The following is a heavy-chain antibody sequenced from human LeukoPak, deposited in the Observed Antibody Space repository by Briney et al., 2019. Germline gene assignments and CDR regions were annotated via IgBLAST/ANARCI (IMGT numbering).Heavy chain of an antibody. V-gene: IGHV3-23*01. J-gene: IGHJ4*02. CDR1: GFTFSSYA. D-gene: IGHD2-15*01. CDR2: ISGGGGST. Sequence: PGGSLRLSCAASGFTFSSYAMSWVRQAPGKGLEWVSAISGGGGSTYYADSVKGRFTISRDNSKNTLFLQMNSLRAEDTALYYCARDRGYCSGGSCYSTYFDYWGQGTLVSVSS. CDR3: ARDRGYCSGGSCYSTYFDY.